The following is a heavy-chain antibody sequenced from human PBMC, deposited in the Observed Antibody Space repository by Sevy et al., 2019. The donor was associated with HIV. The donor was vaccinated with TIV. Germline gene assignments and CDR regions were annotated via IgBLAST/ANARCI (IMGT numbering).Heavy chain of an antibody. V-gene: IGHV3-15*01. J-gene: IGHJ3*02. Sequence: GGSLRLSCAASGFTFSNAWMSWVRQAPGKGLEWVGRIKSKTDGGTTDYAAPVKGRFTISRDESKNTLYLQMNSLKTGDTAVYYCTTDTGISDYDFWSGRDDTFDNWGQGTMVTVSS. CDR2: IKSKTDGGTT. CDR1: GFTFSNAW. D-gene: IGHD3-3*01. CDR3: TTDTGISDYDFWSGRDDTFDN.